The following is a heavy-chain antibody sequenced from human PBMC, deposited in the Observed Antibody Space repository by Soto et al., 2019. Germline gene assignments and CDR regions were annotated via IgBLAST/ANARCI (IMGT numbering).Heavy chain of an antibody. CDR3: ARGISTSCYAY. Sequence: GGSLRFSCAASGFTVSSNYMSWVRQAPGKGLEWVSVIYSGGSTYYADSVKGRFTISRDNSKNTLYLQMNSLRAEDTAVYYCARGISTSCYAYWGQGTLVTVSS. CDR1: GFTVSSNY. J-gene: IGHJ4*02. V-gene: IGHV3-53*01. D-gene: IGHD2-2*01. CDR2: IYSGGST.